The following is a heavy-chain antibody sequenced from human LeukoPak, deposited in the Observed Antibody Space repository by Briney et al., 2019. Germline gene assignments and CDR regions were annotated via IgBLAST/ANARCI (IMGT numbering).Heavy chain of an antibody. CDR1: GYSFTTYW. V-gene: IGHV5-51*01. J-gene: IGHJ4*02. Sequence: TGESLKISCQGSGYSFTTYWIGWVRQMPGKGLEWMGIIYPGDSDTRYSPSFQGQVTISADKSISTAYLQWSSLKASDTAMYYCARIGRYCTNGVCSYFDYWGQGTLVTVSS. CDR2: IYPGDSDT. D-gene: IGHD2-8*01. CDR3: ARIGRYCTNGVCSYFDY.